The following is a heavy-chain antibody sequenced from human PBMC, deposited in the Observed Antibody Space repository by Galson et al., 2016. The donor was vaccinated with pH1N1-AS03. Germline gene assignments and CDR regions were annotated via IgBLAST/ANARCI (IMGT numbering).Heavy chain of an antibody. D-gene: IGHD4-17*01. CDR1: GFTFSDHH. Sequence: SLRLSCAASGFTFSDHHMDWVRQAPGKGLEWVSYISSSSSTIYYVDSVKGRFTISRDNAKSSLYLQMHSLRAEVTAVYYCARTHHGDYAYYGMDVWGQGTTVTVSS. V-gene: IGHV3-48*01. CDR3: ARTHHGDYAYYGMDV. CDR2: ISSSSSTI. J-gene: IGHJ6*02.